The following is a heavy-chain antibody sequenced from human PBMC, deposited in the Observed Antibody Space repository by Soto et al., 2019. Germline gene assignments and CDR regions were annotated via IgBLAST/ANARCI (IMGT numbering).Heavy chain of an antibody. CDR2: ISYDGSNK. CDR3: AREKYYDFWSGYDNYYYGMDV. J-gene: IGHJ6*01. V-gene: IGHV3-30-3*01. CDR1: GFTFSSYA. Sequence: QVQLVESGGGVVQPGRSLRLSCAASGFTFSSYAMHWVRQAPGKGLEWVAVISYDGSNKYYADSVKGRFTISRDNSKNTLYLQMNSLRAEDTAVYYCAREKYYDFWSGYDNYYYGMDVW. D-gene: IGHD3-3*01.